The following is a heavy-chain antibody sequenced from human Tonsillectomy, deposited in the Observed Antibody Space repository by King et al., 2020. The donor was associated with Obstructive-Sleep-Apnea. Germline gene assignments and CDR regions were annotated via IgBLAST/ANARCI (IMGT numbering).Heavy chain of an antibody. V-gene: IGHV3-74*01. D-gene: IGHD3-10*01. J-gene: IGHJ5*02. CDR2: INSDGSST. Sequence: VQLVESGGGLVQPGGSLRLSCAASGFTFSSYWMDLVRQTPGKGLVGVSRINSDGSSTSYADSVKGRFTISRDNAKKTLYLQVNSLRADDTAVYYCASLDLEGSSSWGQGTLVTVSS. CDR1: GFTFSSYW. CDR3: ASLDLEGSSS.